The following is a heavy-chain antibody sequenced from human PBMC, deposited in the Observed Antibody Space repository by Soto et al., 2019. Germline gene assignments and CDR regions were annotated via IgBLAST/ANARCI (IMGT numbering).Heavy chain of an antibody. V-gene: IGHV5-51*01. CDR1: GYSFTSYW. J-gene: IGHJ5*02. D-gene: IGHD3-22*01. Sequence: GESLKISCKGSGYSFTSYWIGWVRQMPGKGLEWMGIIYPGDSDTRYSPSFQGQVTISADKSISTAYLQWSSLKASDTAMYYCARLRMGAYYDSSGYNWSDPWGQGTLVTVSS. CDR2: IYPGDSDT. CDR3: ARLRMGAYYDSSGYNWSDP.